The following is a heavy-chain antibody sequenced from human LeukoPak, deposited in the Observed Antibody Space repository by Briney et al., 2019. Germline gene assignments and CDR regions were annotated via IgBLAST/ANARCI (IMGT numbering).Heavy chain of an antibody. J-gene: IGHJ4*02. D-gene: IGHD6-19*01. V-gene: IGHV3-7*01. Sequence: PGGSLRLSCAPSGFTFSSYWMSWVRQAPGKGLEWVANIKQDGSEKYYVDSVKGRFTISRDNAKNSLYLQMNSLRAEDTAVYYCARDWDIAVAHDYWGQGTLVTVSS. CDR1: GFTFSSYW. CDR2: IKQDGSEK. CDR3: ARDWDIAVAHDY.